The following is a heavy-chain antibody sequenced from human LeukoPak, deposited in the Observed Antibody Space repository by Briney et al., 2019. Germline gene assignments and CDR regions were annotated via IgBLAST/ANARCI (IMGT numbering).Heavy chain of an antibody. J-gene: IGHJ4*02. CDR3: ASEKDLKFDLSYGGYSFDC. D-gene: IGHD2-15*01. CDR1: GRKNKFC. V-gene: IGHV3-7*01. Sequence: GGSLRLSCAASGRKNKFCMSWVLQAPGRGREWGAKIKHDGSEKYYFESVKGRFTISRDNSTNSFHLQMRRVAAEDTAVSYCASEKDLKFDLSYGGYSFDCWGQGIIVTVSS. CDR2: IKHDGSEK.